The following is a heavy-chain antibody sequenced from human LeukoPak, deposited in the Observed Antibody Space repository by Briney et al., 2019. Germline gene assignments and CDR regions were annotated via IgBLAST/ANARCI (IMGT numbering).Heavy chain of an antibody. CDR1: AFTFSSYG. J-gene: IGHJ2*01. CDR3: TRGNVGIGFYWYFDL. Sequence: PGRSLRLSCAASAFTFSSYGMHWVRQAPGKGLEWVAVIWYDGSNKYYADSVKGRFTISRDNSKNMLYLQMNSLRVDDTAVYYCTRGNVGIGFYWYFDLWGRGTLVTVSS. CDR2: IWYDGSNK. V-gene: IGHV3-33*01. D-gene: IGHD7-27*01.